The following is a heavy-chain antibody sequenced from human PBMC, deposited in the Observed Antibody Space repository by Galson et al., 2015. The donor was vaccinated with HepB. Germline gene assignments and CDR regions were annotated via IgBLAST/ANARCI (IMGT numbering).Heavy chain of an antibody. J-gene: IGHJ1*01. CDR3: ARDGVGATDAEYLHY. Sequence: SLRLSCAASGFTFSRYAMHWVRQAPGKGLEWVAVISFDGSKQYYTDSVKGRFTSSRDNSKNTLYLEMISLRIEDTAVYFCARDGVGATDAEYLHYWGQGTLVTVSS. CDR2: ISFDGSKQ. D-gene: IGHD1-26*01. V-gene: IGHV3-30*04. CDR1: GFTFSRYA.